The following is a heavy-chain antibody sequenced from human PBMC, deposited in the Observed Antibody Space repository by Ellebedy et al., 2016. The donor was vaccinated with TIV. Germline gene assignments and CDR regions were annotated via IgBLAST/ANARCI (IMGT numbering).Heavy chain of an antibody. CDR1: GYTFGSYW. CDR3: ARVTVYAPYYYYYGMDV. J-gene: IGHJ6*02. V-gene: IGHV5-51*01. CDR2: IYPGDSDT. D-gene: IGHD2-8*01. Sequence: GESLKISXRGSGYTFGSYWITWVRQMPGKGLEWMGIIYPGDSDTRYSPSFQGHVTISVDKSINTAYLRWSSLKASDTAIYYCARVTVYAPYYYYYGMDVWGQGTTVTVSS.